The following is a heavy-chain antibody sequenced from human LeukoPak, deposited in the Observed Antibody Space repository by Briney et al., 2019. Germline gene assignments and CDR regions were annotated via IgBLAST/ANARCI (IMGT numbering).Heavy chain of an antibody. CDR3: ARVRGIAAGRYYFDY. CDR2: IIPIFGTA. J-gene: IGHJ4*02. CDR1: GGTFSSYA. D-gene: IGHD6-13*01. V-gene: IGHV1-69*13. Sequence: SVKVSCKASGGTFSSYAISWVRQAPGQGLEWMGGIIPIFGTASYAQKFQGRVTITADESTSTAYMELSSLRSEDTAVYYCARVRGIAAGRYYFDYWGQGTLVTVSS.